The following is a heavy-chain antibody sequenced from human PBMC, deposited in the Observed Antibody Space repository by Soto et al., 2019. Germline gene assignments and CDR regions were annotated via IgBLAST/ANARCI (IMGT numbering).Heavy chain of an antibody. V-gene: IGHV1-8*01. CDR2: MNPNSGNT. CDR3: ARERTGTTSMDV. D-gene: IGHD1-1*01. Sequence: QVQLVQSGAEVKRPGASVKVSGKATGYTFSSYDINWVRQATGQGLEWMGWMNPNSGNTGYAQKFRGRVTMTRNTSISTAYMELSSLRSEDTAVYYCARERTGTTSMDVWGQGTTVTVSS. J-gene: IGHJ6*02. CDR1: GYTFSSYD.